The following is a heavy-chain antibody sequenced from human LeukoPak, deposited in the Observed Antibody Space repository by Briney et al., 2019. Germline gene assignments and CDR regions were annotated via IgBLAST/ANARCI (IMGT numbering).Heavy chain of an antibody. J-gene: IGHJ3*02. CDR3: ARGKLGISLDAFDM. CDR1: GGSISSYY. D-gene: IGHD7-27*01. V-gene: IGHV4-59*01. Sequence: SETLSLTCTVSGGSISSYYWSWIRQPPGKGLEWIGYIYYSGSTNYNPSLKSRVTISVDTSKNQFSLKLSSVTAADTAVYYCARGKLGISLDAFDMWGQGTMVTVSP. CDR2: IYYSGST.